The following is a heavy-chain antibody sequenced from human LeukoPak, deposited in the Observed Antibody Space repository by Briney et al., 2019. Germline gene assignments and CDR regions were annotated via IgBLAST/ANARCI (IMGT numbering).Heavy chain of an antibody. D-gene: IGHD3-10*01. J-gene: IGHJ4*02. Sequence: GSLRLSCAASGFTFSSYGMHWVRQAPGKGLEWVAVVSYDGSNKYYADSVKGRFTISRDNSKNTLYLQMNSLRAEDTAVYYCAKDALWFGELSYYFDYWGQGTLVTVSS. CDR1: GFTFSSYG. V-gene: IGHV3-30*18. CDR2: VSYDGSNK. CDR3: AKDALWFGELSYYFDY.